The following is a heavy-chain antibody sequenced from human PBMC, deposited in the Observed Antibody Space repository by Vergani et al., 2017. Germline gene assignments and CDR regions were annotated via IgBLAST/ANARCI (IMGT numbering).Heavy chain of an antibody. Sequence: QVQLVQSGAEVKKPGASVKVSCKASGYAFTSHHLQWVRQAPGQGFEWMGIINPSDGTTSYAQRLQGRVTLTRDKSTSTVYIELRSLRADYTAIYYCALYGVKPNGHWFDPWGRGTLVSVSS. V-gene: IGHV1-46*01. D-gene: IGHD1-14*01. CDR3: ALYGVKPNGHWFDP. J-gene: IGHJ5*02. CDR1: GYAFTSHH. CDR2: INPSDGTT.